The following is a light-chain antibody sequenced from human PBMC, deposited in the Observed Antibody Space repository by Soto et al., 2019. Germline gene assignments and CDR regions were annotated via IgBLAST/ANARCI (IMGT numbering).Light chain of an antibody. J-gene: IGLJ2*01. CDR2: EVS. V-gene: IGLV2-8*01. Sequence: QSALTQPASVSGSPGQSITISCTGTSSDVGGYNYVSWYQQHPGKAPKLMIYEVSKRPSGVPDRFSGSKAGNTASLTVSGLQAEDEADYYCSSYAASNNLGVFGGGTKLTGL. CDR3: SSYAASNNLGV. CDR1: SSDVGGYNY.